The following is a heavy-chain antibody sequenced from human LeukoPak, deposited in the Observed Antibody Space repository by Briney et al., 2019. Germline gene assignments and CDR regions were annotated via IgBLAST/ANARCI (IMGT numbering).Heavy chain of an antibody. CDR3: ARVGGVRGLSY. CDR1: GFTFSSYG. CDR2: IWYDGSNK. J-gene: IGHJ4*02. D-gene: IGHD3-10*01. V-gene: IGHV3-33*01. Sequence: PGGSLRLSCAASGFTFSSYGMHWVRQAPGKGLEWVAVIWYDGSNKYYADSVKGPFTISRDNSKNTLYLQMNSLRAEDTAVYYCARVGGVRGLSYWGQGTLVTVSS.